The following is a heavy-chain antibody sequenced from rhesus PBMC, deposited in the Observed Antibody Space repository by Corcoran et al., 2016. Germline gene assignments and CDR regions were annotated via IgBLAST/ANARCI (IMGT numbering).Heavy chain of an antibody. CDR1: GGSFSSYW. V-gene: IGHV4-80*01. D-gene: IGHD2-21*01. J-gene: IGHJ4*01. Sequence: QVQLQESGPGLVKPSEPLSLTCTVSGGSFSSYWWNWIRQSPGKGLEWIGEINGKKGTTKRNPSLQCRFTISKDASKNEFSLKLTTVTAADTALYFCAKYGCPIGGGCYFFDYWGPGVLVTVSS. CDR3: AKYGCPIGGGCYFFDY. CDR2: INGKKGTT.